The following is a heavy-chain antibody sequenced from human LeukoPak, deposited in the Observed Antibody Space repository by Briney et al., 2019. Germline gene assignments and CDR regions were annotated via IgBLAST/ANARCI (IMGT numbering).Heavy chain of an antibody. CDR2: INGGGYNT. D-gene: IGHD6-19*01. CDR1: GGSISSYY. CDR3: ARASGIYGSGWYFDY. V-gene: IGHV3-23*01. Sequence: ETLSLTCTVSGGSISSYYWSWVRQAPGKGLEWVSTINGGGYNTYYADSVKGRFTISRDNSKNTLSLQVNTLRAEDTAVYYCARASGIYGSGWYFDYWGQGTLVTVSS. J-gene: IGHJ4*02.